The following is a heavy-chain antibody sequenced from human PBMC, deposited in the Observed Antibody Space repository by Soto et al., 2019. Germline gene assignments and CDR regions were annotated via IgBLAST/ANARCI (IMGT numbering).Heavy chain of an antibody. CDR2: INHSGST. D-gene: IGHD6-13*01. CDR1: GGSFSGYY. J-gene: IGHJ4*02. V-gene: IGHV4-34*01. Sequence: SETLSLTCAVYGGSFSGYYCSWFRQPPGKGLEWIGEINHSGSTNYNPSLKSRVTISVDTSKNQFSLKLSSVTAADTAVYYCARFWLEIAAAGSFDYSGQGTLVTVSS. CDR3: ARFWLEIAAAGSFDY.